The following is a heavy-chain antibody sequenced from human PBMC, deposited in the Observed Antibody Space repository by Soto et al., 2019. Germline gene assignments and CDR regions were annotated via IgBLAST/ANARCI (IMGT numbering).Heavy chain of an antibody. CDR3: TKQNGDSRTNNGMAV. V-gene: IGHV6-1*01. CDR2: AYYRSQWYY. Sequence: PVQTLSLTCGIFGASVSSNSSAWYWIRRFPSRGLEWLGRAYYRSQWYYDSAVSVRSRITVIPDTSKNQFSLQLNSVTPEDTAVNYCTKQNGDSRTNNGMAVWGQGTTVTISS. CDR1: GASVSSNSSA. D-gene: IGHD4-17*01. J-gene: IGHJ6*02.